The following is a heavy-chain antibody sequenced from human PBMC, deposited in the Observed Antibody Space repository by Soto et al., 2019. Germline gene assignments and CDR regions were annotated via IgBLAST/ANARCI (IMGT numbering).Heavy chain of an antibody. V-gene: IGHV4-31*03. CDR3: AASCVGCGGFNYYGMDV. D-gene: IGHD2-21*01. J-gene: IGHJ6*02. Sequence: QVQLQESGPGLVKPSQTLSLTCTVSGGSISSGGYYWSWIRQHPGKGLEWIGYIYYSGSTYYNPXLQSRVTMSVDXSXNXXSRKLSSVTAADTAVYYCAASCVGCGGFNYYGMDVWGQGTTVTVSS. CDR1: GGSISSGGYY. CDR2: IYYSGST.